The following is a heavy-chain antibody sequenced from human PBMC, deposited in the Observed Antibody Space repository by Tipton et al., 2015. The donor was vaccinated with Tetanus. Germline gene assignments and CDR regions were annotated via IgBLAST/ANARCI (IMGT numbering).Heavy chain of an antibody. D-gene: IGHD2-2*01. CDR2: IYYSGNT. CDR3: ARGSSVWSWYMQH. CDR1: GGSISSYNYY. J-gene: IGHJ1*01. V-gene: IGHV4-39*07. Sequence: TLSLTCTVSGGSISSYNYYWGWIRQPPGKGLEWIGSIYYSGNTYYNPSLGSRVTMSVDTSKNQFSLKLSSVTPADTAVYYCARGSSVWSWYMQHWGQGTLVTVSS.